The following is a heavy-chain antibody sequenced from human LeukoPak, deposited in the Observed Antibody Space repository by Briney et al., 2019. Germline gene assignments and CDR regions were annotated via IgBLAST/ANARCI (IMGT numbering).Heavy chain of an antibody. CDR3: ARYLQSRVDSNWFDP. Sequence: GASVKVSCKASGYTFTSYGISWVRQAPGQGLEWMGWISAYNGNTNYAQKLQGRVTMTTDTSTSTAYMELRSLRSGDTAVYYCARYLQSRVDSNWFDPWGQGTLVTVSS. CDR2: ISAYNGNT. D-gene: IGHD5-12*01. J-gene: IGHJ5*02. V-gene: IGHV1-18*01. CDR1: GYTFTSYG.